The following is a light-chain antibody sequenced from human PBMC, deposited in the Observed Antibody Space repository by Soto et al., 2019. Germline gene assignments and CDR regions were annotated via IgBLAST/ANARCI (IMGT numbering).Light chain of an antibody. J-gene: IGLJ1*01. V-gene: IGLV2-14*03. Sequence: QSVLTQPASVSGSPGQSITISCTGTSSDVGGYNYVSWYQHHPGKAPKLIIYDVTNRPSGVSTPFSGSKSGNTASLTISGLQPEDEADYYCSSYTTSNTRQIVFGTGTKLTVL. CDR3: SSYTTSNTRQIV. CDR1: SSDVGGYNY. CDR2: DVT.